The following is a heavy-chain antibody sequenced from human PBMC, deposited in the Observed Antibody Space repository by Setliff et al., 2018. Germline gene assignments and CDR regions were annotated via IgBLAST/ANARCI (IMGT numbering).Heavy chain of an antibody. Sequence: SVKVSCKASGGTFRNYGISWVRQAPGQGLEWVGGTIPVFGTTDYSQKFQGRVTIITDESTSTAFMQLSSLRSEDTAVYYCVREGVDTRSSTDYRYYMDVWGKGTTVTVSS. CDR3: VREGVDTRSSTDYRYYMDV. CDR2: TIPVFGTT. J-gene: IGHJ6*03. CDR1: GGTFRNYG. V-gene: IGHV1-69*05. D-gene: IGHD5-18*01.